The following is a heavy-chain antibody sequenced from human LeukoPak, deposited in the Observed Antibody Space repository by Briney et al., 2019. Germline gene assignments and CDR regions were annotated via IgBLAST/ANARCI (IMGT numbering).Heavy chain of an antibody. CDR1: GYTFTSYG. D-gene: IGHD3-22*01. V-gene: IGHV1-18*01. Sequence: ASVKVSCKASGYTFTSYGISWVRQAPGQGLEWMGWIGAYNGNTNYAQKLQGRVTMTTDTSTSTAYMELRSLRSDDTAVYYCARDVYDSSGYYYLYFDYWGQGTLVTVSS. J-gene: IGHJ4*02. CDR3: ARDVYDSSGYYYLYFDY. CDR2: IGAYNGNT.